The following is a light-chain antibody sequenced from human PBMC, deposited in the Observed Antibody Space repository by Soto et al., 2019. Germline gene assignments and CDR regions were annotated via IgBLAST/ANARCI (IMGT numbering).Light chain of an antibody. CDR1: QSVSSY. Sequence: EIVLTQSPATLSLSPGERATLSCRASQSVSSYLAWYQQKPGQAPRLLIYDASNMSIGIPPRCSGSGSYTDFTLTISSLAPEAFAVYYCQQRSNWPPIFNFGPGTKVYIK. V-gene: IGKV3-11*01. CDR3: QQRSNWPPIFN. J-gene: IGKJ3*01. CDR2: DAS.